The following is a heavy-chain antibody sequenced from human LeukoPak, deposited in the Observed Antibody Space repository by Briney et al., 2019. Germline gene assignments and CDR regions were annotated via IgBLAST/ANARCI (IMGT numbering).Heavy chain of an antibody. CDR2: ISGSGGRT. Sequence: GGSLRLSCAASGFTFSSYATSWVRQAPGKGLEWVSAISGSGGRTYYADSVKGRLTISRDNSKNTLYLQMNSLRAEDTAVYYCAKAWDTDMATPELFDYWGQGTLVTVSS. V-gene: IGHV3-23*01. D-gene: IGHD5-18*01. CDR1: GFTFSSYA. CDR3: AKAWDTDMATPELFDY. J-gene: IGHJ4*02.